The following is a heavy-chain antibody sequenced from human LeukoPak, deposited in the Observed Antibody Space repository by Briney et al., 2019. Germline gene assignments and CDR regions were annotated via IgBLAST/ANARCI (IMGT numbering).Heavy chain of an antibody. D-gene: IGHD5-12*01. CDR2: IYYSGST. Sequence: SETLSLTCTVSGGSVNSGSYYWNWIRQPPGKGLEWIGYIYYSGSTNYNPSLKSRVTISVDTSKNQFSLKLSSVTAADTAVYYCARDVRGRHYFDYRGQGTLVTVSS. CDR1: GGSVNSGSYY. J-gene: IGHJ4*02. V-gene: IGHV4-61*01. CDR3: ARDVRGRHYFDY.